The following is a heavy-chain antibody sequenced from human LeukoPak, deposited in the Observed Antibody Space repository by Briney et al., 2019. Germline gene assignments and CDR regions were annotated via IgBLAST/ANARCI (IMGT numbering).Heavy chain of an antibody. CDR1: GYTFTGYY. CDR3: ARDLLGSYDFWSGYPETSP. D-gene: IGHD3-3*01. V-gene: IGHV1-2*02. J-gene: IGHJ5*02. CDR2: INPNSGGT. Sequence: ASVKVSCKASGYTFTGYYMHWVRLAPGQGLEWMGWINPNSGGTNYAQKFQGRVTMTRDTSISTAYMELSRLRSDDTAVYYCARDLLGSYDFWSGYPETSPWGQGTLVTVSS.